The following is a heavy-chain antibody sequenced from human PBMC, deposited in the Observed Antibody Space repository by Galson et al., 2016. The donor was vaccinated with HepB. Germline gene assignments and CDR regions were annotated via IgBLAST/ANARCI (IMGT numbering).Heavy chain of an antibody. J-gene: IGHJ6*03. CDR1: GGSVNSGAYY. V-gene: IGHV4-61*09. CDR3: ARSRTYYGSGSFYNVGGYYYYYMDV. D-gene: IGHD3-10*01. CDR2: IYTNENT. Sequence: TLSLTCTVSGGSVNSGAYYWNWVRQPAGKGLEWIGQIYTNENTNYSPSLKSRVTISLDTSTNQFSLTLTSVTAADTAVYYCARSRTYYGSGSFYNVGGYYYYYMDVWGEGTTVTVSS.